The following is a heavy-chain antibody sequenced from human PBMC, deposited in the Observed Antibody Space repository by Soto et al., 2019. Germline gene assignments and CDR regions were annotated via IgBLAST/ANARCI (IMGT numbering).Heavy chain of an antibody. CDR2: IYYSGSA. D-gene: IGHD3-10*01. V-gene: IGHV4-39*01. J-gene: IGHJ4*02. CDR3: ARRPLVRGIIPYYFDS. CDR1: GGSMNNSSFY. Sequence: QLQLQESGPGLVKPSETLSVTCTVSGGSMNNSSFYWGWVRQPPGKRLEWIGSIYYSGSAYYNPSLKSRLTISVDTSKNQFSLNLSSVTAADTAVYFCARRPLVRGIIPYYFDSWGQGTLVSVSS.